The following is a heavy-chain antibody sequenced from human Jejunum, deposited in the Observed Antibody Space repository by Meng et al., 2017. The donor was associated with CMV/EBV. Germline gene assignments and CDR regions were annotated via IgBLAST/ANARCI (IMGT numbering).Heavy chain of an antibody. CDR1: GGTFSSYA. V-gene: IGHV1-69*05. D-gene: IGHD6-6*01. CDR3: ANAHGISSPHFDS. J-gene: IGHJ4*02. CDR2: NIPMFGTT. Sequence: KTSGGTFSSYAIPCVRQAPGQGLELMGANIPMFGTTNYAQKFQGRVTFTTDESASTVYMDLSSLRSEDTAIYYCANAHGISSPHFDSWGQGTLVTVSS.